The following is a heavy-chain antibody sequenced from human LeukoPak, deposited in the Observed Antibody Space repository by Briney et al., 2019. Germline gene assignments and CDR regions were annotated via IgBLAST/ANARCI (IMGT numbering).Heavy chain of an antibody. Sequence: VASVKVSCTASGYTFTRWNFSWVRQAPGQGLEWMGWISTYNGNTNYAQKLQDRVTLTTDTSTSTAYMELRSLRSDDTAVYYCARAPEGRYCRSTSCYYWFDPWGQGTLVTVSS. CDR3: ARAPEGRYCRSTSCYYWFDP. CDR2: ISTYNGNT. CDR1: GYTFTRWN. D-gene: IGHD2-2*01. J-gene: IGHJ5*02. V-gene: IGHV1-18*01.